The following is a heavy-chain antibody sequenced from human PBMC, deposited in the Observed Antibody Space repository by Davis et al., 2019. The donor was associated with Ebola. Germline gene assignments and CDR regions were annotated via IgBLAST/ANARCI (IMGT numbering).Heavy chain of an antibody. CDR3: TRQRDDYGDYLDY. V-gene: IGHV4-39*01. J-gene: IGHJ4*02. CDR2: FYYGVAT. CDR1: GVSISSRDYY. Sequence: MPSETLSLTCTVSGVSISSRDYYWGWIRQSPGKGLEWIGSFYYGVATYYNPSLKSRITISADASKNQFSLKLTSVTAADTAVYYCTRQRDDYGDYLDYWGQGTLVSVSS. D-gene: IGHD4-17*01.